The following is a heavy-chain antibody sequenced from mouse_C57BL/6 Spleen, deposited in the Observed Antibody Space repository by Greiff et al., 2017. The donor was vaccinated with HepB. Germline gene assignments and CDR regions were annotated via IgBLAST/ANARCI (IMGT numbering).Heavy chain of an antibody. CDR1: GYSFTGYF. V-gene: IGHV1-20*01. Sequence: DVKLQESGPELVKPGDSVKISCKASGYSFTGYFMNWVMQSHGKSLEWIGRINPYNGDTFYNQKFKGKATLTVGKSSSTAHMELRSLTSEDSAVYYCARVDYGSSYKTWFAYWGQGTLVTVSA. D-gene: IGHD1-1*01. J-gene: IGHJ3*01. CDR3: ARVDYGSSYKTWFAY. CDR2: INPYNGDT.